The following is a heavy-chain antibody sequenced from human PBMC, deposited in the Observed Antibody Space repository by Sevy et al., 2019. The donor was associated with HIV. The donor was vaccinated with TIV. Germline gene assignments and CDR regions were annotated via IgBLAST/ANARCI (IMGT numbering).Heavy chain of an antibody. J-gene: IGHJ4*02. Sequence: GGSLRLSCAASGFTFSGSAIHWVRQASGKGLEWVGRIRSKSNSHATEYAASVKGRFTISRDDSKNTAYLQMNSLRTEDTAVYYCTRQRLSMVRGIIMAHYLDYWGPGTLVTVSS. CDR3: TRQRLSMVRGIIMAHYLDY. CDR1: GFTFSGSA. CDR2: IRSKSNSHAT. D-gene: IGHD3-10*01. V-gene: IGHV3-73*01.